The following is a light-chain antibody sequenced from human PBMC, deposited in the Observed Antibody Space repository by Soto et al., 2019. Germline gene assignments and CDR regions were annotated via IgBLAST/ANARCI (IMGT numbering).Light chain of an antibody. CDR3: QVYGSSPRYT. CDR1: QSVNAGY. V-gene: IGKV3-20*01. CDR2: GVS. Sequence: EIVLTQSPGTLSLSPGERATLTCRVSQSVNAGYLAWYQQKPGQAPRLLFYGVSNRAAGIPDRFSGSGSGTDFTLTISSLEPEDFAVYYCQVYGSSPRYTSGQGTKVEIK. J-gene: IGKJ2*01.